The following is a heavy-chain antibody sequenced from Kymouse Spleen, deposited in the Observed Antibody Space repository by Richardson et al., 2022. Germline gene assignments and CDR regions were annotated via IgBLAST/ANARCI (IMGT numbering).Heavy chain of an antibody. Sequence: EVQLVESGGGLVKPGGSLRLSCAASGFTFSSYSMNWVRQAPGKGLEWVSSISSSSSYIYYADSVKGRFTISRDNAKNSLYLQMNSLRAEDTAVYYCARDQNSSSLHYYYYGMDVWGQGTTVTVSS. CDR1: GFTFSSYS. CDR3: ARDQNSSSLHYYYYGMDV. J-gene: IGHJ6*02. D-gene: IGHD6-13*01. V-gene: IGHV3-21*03. CDR2: ISSSSSYI.